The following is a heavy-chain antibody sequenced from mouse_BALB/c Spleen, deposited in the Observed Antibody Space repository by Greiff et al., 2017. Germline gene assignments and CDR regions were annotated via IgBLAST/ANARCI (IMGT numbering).Heavy chain of an antibody. CDR2: INSNGGST. V-gene: IGHV5-6-3*01. D-gene: IGHD2-3*01. Sequence: DVHLVESGGGLVQPGGSLKLSCAASGFTFSSYGMSWVRQTPDKRLELVATINSNGGSTYYPDSVKGRFTISRDNAKNTLYLQMSSLKSEDTAMYYCARDTDGYYDYWGQGTTLTVSS. CDR3: ARDTDGYYDY. J-gene: IGHJ2*01. CDR1: GFTFSSYG.